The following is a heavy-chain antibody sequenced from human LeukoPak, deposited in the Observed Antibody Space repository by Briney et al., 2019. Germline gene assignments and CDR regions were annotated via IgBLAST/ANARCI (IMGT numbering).Heavy chain of an antibody. J-gene: IGHJ4*02. V-gene: IGHV3-33*01. Sequence: GSLRLSCAASGVTFSSYGMHWVRQAPGKGLEWVAVIWYDGSNKYYADSVKGRFTISRDNSKNTLYLQMNSLRAEDTAVYYCAREGYGSGSYYNLESYFDYWGQGTLVTVSS. CDR3: AREGYGSGSYYNLESYFDY. D-gene: IGHD3-10*01. CDR2: IWYDGSNK. CDR1: GVTFSSYG.